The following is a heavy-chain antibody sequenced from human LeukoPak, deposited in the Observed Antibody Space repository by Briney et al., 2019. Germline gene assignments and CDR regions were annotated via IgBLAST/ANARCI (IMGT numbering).Heavy chain of an antibody. CDR2: ISYDGGKK. V-gene: IGHV3-30*18. D-gene: IGHD5-24*01. CDR1: GFTFSSHD. Sequence: GGSLRLSCAASGFTFSSHDMHWVRQAPGKGLEWVAIISYDGGKKDYADSVKGRFTISRDNSKNTVYLQMNSLRAEDTAVYYCTKDDRWIQFNDWGQGTLVTVSS. CDR3: TKDDRWIQFND. J-gene: IGHJ4*02.